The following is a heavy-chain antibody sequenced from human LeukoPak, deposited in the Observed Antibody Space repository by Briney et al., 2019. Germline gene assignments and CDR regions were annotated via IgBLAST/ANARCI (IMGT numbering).Heavy chain of an antibody. J-gene: IGHJ3*02. V-gene: IGHV4-34*01. CDR2: INHSGST. CDR3: ASVAAAGPPEGAFDI. CDR1: GGSFSGYY. D-gene: IGHD6-13*01. Sequence: SETPSLTCAVYGGSFSGYYWSWIRQPPGKGLEWIGEINHSGSTTYNPSPKSRVTISSDTTKNQYSLKVSSVTAADTAVYYCASVAAAGPPEGAFDIWGQGTMVTVSS.